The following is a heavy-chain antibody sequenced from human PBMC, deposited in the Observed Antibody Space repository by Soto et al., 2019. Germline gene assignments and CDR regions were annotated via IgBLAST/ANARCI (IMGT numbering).Heavy chain of an antibody. Sequence: GGSLRLSCAASGFSFSSYWMIWARQVPGKGLEWLAKINQDGSEKNYVDSVRGRFTISRDNAKSSVYLQLGSLRAEDTAVYFCSRLSRGAPGGSCWGQGTTVTVSS. V-gene: IGHV3-7*03. CDR3: SRLSRGAPGGSC. J-gene: IGHJ4*02. D-gene: IGHD2-15*01. CDR2: INQDGSEK. CDR1: GFSFSSYW.